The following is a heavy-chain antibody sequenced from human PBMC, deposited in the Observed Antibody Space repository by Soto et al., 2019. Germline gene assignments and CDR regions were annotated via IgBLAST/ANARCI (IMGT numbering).Heavy chain of an antibody. D-gene: IGHD2-2*01. Sequence: SATLSLTCTVSGRSISSSTYYWGWIRQPPGKGLEWIGSIYYSGSTYYNPSLKSRVTISVDTSKNQFSLKLSSVTAADTAVYYCARRGYDYYYGMDVWGQGTTVT. CDR3: ARRGYDYYYGMDV. V-gene: IGHV4-39*01. CDR1: GRSISSSTYY. J-gene: IGHJ6*02. CDR2: IYYSGST.